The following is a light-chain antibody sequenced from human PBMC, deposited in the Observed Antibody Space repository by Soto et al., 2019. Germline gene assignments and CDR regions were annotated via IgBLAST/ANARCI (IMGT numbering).Light chain of an antibody. CDR2: GAS. CDR3: QHYSSYSLT. V-gene: IGKV1-5*01. Sequence: DIQMTQSPSTLSASVGDRVTITCRASQSISSWLAWYQQKAGKPPKLLIFGASSLESGVPSRFSGSGSGTEFTLTISSLQPDEFATYYCQHYSSYSLTFGGGTKVGIK. CDR1: QSISSW. J-gene: IGKJ4*01.